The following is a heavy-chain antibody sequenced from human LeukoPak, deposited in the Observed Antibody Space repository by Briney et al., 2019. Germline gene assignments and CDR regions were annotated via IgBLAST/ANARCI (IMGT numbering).Heavy chain of an antibody. V-gene: IGHV3-43*02. CDR3: AKDMWYYDSSGLYDY. CDR2: ISGDGGST. D-gene: IGHD3-22*01. J-gene: IGHJ4*02. CDR1: GFTFDDYA. Sequence: GGSLRLSCAASGFTFDDYAMHWVRQAPGEGLEWVSLISGDGGSTYYADSVKGRFTISRDNSKNSLYLQMNSLRTEDTALYYCAKDMWYYDSSGLYDYWGQGTLVTVSS.